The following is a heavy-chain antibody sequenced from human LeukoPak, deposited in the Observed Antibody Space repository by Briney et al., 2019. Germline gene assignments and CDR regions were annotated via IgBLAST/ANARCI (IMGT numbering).Heavy chain of an antibody. Sequence: SETLSLTCTVSGGSISNYYWSWIRQPPGKGLEWIGYIYNSGSTNYNPSLKSRVTISVDTSRNQFPLKLNSVTAADTAIYYCARGYSGYDIGGYWGQGTLVTVSS. CDR1: GGSISNYY. V-gene: IGHV4-59*01. D-gene: IGHD5-12*01. CDR2: IYNSGST. J-gene: IGHJ4*02. CDR3: ARGYSGYDIGGY.